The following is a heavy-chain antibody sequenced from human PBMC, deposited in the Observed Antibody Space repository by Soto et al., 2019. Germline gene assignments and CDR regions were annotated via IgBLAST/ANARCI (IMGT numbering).Heavy chain of an antibody. D-gene: IGHD1-26*01. J-gene: IGHJ4*02. V-gene: IGHV1-24*01. Sequence: GASVKVSFKVSGYTLTELSMHWMRQATGIGLEWMGGFDPEDGETLYAQKFQGRVTMTEDTSTDTAYMELSSLRSEDTAVYYCATALWELRNYWGQGTLVTVSS. CDR3: ATALWELRNY. CDR1: GYTLTELS. CDR2: FDPEDGET.